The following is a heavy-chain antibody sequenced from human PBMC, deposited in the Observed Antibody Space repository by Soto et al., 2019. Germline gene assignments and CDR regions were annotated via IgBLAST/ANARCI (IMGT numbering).Heavy chain of an antibody. D-gene: IGHD2-21*01. CDR2: ISGGSDNA. CDR3: AKSVGLVHGEGGRWYFDY. J-gene: IGHJ4*02. V-gene: IGHV3-23*01. Sequence: EVQLLESGGGLVQPGGSLRLSCAASGFTFNSYAMNWVRQAPGKGLEWVSAISGGSDNAYYADSVKGRFTISRDNSKNTLYLQMNSLRAEDTAVYYCAKSVGLVHGEGGRWYFDYWGQGTLVTVSS. CDR1: GFTFNSYA.